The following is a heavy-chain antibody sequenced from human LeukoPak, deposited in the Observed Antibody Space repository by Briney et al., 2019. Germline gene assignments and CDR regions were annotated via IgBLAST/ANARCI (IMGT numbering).Heavy chain of an antibody. CDR3: ARIPWGQYYYDSSGYWFDP. D-gene: IGHD3-22*01. V-gene: IGHV1-69*05. J-gene: IGHJ5*02. Sequence: SVKVSCKASGGTFRNYVINWVRQAPGQGLEWMGGIIPIFGTANYAQKFQGRVTITTDESTSTAYMELSSLRSEDTAVYYCARIPWGQYYYDSSGYWFDPWGQGTLVTVSS. CDR1: GGTFRNYV. CDR2: IIPIFGTA.